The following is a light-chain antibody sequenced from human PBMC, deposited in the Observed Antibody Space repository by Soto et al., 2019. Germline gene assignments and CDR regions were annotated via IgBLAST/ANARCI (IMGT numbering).Light chain of an antibody. CDR2: DDS. J-gene: IGLJ2*01. V-gene: IGLV3-21*02. CDR1: NTGSKS. Sequence: SYELTQPPSVSVAPGQTARITCGGTNTGSKSVHWYQQKPGQAPVLVVYDDSDRPSGIPERFSGSNSGNTATLTISRVEAGDEADYYCQVWDTGSDHVVFGGGTKVTVL. CDR3: QVWDTGSDHVV.